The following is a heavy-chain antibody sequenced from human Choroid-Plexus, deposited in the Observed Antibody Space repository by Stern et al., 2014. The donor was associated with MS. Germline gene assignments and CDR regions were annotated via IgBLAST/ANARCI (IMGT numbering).Heavy chain of an antibody. Sequence: VQLLESGGGVAQPGRPLILSCAASGFTFSNFGMHWVRQAPGKGLEWGALISYDGSYKYYADSVKGRFTIFRDNSKNTLYMHMNSLRAEDTAVYYCAKDRQWSTYFFDYWGQGSLVTVSS. V-gene: IGHV3-30*18. D-gene: IGHD2-15*01. CDR3: AKDRQWSTYFFDY. CDR1: GFTFSNFG. CDR2: ISYDGSYK. J-gene: IGHJ4*02.